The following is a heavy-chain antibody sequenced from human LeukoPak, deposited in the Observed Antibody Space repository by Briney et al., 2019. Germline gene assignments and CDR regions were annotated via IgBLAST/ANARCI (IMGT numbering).Heavy chain of an antibody. V-gene: IGHV4-39*01. D-gene: IGHD2-15*01. Sequence: SETLSLTCTVSGGSISSSSYYWGWIRQPPGKGLEWIGIIYYSWSTYYNPSLKTRVTISVDTSKNQFSLKLSSVTAADTAVYYCARNLVMVVAATRYYFDYWGQGTLVTVSS. J-gene: IGHJ4*02. CDR1: GGSISSSSYY. CDR2: IYYSWST. CDR3: ARNLVMVVAATRYYFDY.